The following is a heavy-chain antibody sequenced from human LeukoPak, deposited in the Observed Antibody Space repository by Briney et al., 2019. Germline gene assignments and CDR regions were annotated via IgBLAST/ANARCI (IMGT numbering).Heavy chain of an antibody. Sequence: GASVKVSCKASGGTFSGYAISWVRQAPGQGLGWMGGIIPIFGTANYAQKFQGRVTITTDESTSTAYMELSSLRSEDTAVYYCAREIRDGSSIYRYFDSWGQGTLVTVSS. CDR1: GGTFSGYA. D-gene: IGHD6-13*01. V-gene: IGHV1-69*05. CDR2: IIPIFGTA. CDR3: AREIRDGSSIYRYFDS. J-gene: IGHJ4*02.